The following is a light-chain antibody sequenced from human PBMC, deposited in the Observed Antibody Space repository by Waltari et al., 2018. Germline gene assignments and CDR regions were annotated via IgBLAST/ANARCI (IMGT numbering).Light chain of an antibody. CDR3: QTGGHGTWV. CDR2: INSDGSH. V-gene: IGLV4-69*01. CDR1: SGHSTNV. Sequence: QLVLTQSPSASASLGASVKLTCTLDSGHSTNVIAWLQQQPEKGPRYLMKINSDGSHVKGDGIPDRFSGSGSGAERYLTISSVQSEDEADYYCQTGGHGTWVFGGGTKLTVL. J-gene: IGLJ3*02.